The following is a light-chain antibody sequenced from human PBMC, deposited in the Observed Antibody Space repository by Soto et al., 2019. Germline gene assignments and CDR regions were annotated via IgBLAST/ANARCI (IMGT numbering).Light chain of an antibody. V-gene: IGKV1-5*01. Sequence: DIQMTQSPSTLSASVGDRVTITCRASQSISSWLAWYQQKPGKAPKLLIYDASSLESGLPSRFSGSGSGTEFTLTISSLQPDDFATYYCQQYNSYVYTFGQGTKLEIK. J-gene: IGKJ2*01. CDR2: DAS. CDR3: QQYNSYVYT. CDR1: QSISSW.